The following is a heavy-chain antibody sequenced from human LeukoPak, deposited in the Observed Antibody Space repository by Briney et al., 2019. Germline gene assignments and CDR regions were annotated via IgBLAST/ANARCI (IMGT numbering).Heavy chain of an antibody. CDR3: ARQPRDSSGYYYPYYFDY. CDR1: GGSISSYY. V-gene: IGHV4-59*01. J-gene: IGHJ4*02. D-gene: IGHD3-22*01. CDR2: IYYSGST. Sequence: PSETLSLTCTVSGGSISSYYWSWIRQPPGKGLEWIGYIYYSGSTNYNPSLKSRVTISVDTSKNQFSLKLSSVTAADTAVYYCARQPRDSSGYYYPYYFDYWGQGTLVTVSS.